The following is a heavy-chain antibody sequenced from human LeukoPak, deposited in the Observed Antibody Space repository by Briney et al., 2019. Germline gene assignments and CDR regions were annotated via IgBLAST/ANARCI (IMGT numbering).Heavy chain of an antibody. V-gene: IGHV1-69*04. CDR3: ATDYGGDYGRENWFAP. CDR2: IIPILGIA. J-gene: IGHJ5*02. CDR1: GGTFSSYT. Sequence: SVKVSCKASGGTFSSYTISWVRQAPGQGLEWMGRIIPILGIANYAQKFHGRVTITADKSTQTAYIELSSLRSEDTAVYYCATDYGGDYGRENWFAPWGQGTLVTVSS. D-gene: IGHD4-17*01.